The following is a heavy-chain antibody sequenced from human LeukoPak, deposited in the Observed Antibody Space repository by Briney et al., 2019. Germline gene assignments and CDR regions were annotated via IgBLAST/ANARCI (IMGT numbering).Heavy chain of an antibody. Sequence: GGSLRLSCAASGFTFSSYGMHWVRQAPGKGLGWVAVISYDGSNKYYADSVKGRFTISRDNSKNTLYLQMNSLRAEDTAVYYCAKEGAVAWGYWGQGTLVTVSS. CDR2: ISYDGSNK. J-gene: IGHJ4*02. V-gene: IGHV3-30*18. CDR3: AKEGAVAWGY. CDR1: GFTFSSYG. D-gene: IGHD6-19*01.